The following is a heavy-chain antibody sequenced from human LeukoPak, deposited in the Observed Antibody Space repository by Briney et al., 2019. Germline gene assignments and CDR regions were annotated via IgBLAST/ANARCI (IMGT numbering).Heavy chain of an antibody. CDR1: GGTLSSYA. CDR2: IIPILGIT. J-gene: IGHJ6*02. V-gene: IGHV1-69*04. Sequence: ASVKVSCKASGGTLSSYAISWVRQAPGQGLEWMGRIIPILGITNYAQKLQGRVTITADKSTSTAHMELSSLSSEDTAVYFCARAIAVAGIPGHYYGMDVWGQGTTVTVSS. D-gene: IGHD6-19*01. CDR3: ARAIAVAGIPGHYYGMDV.